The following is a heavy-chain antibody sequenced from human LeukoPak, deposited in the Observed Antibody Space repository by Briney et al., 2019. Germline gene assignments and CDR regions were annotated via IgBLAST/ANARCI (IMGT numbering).Heavy chain of an antibody. CDR3: ARDLLTPFDWLSASGWFDP. V-gene: IGHV4-59*01. CDR2: IYYSGST. D-gene: IGHD3-9*01. Sequence: SETLSLTCTVSGGSISSYYWSWIRQPPGKGLEWIGYIYYSGSTNYNPSLKSRVTISVDTSKNQFSLKLSSVTAADTAVYYCARDLLTPFDWLSASGWFDPWGQGTLVTVSS. J-gene: IGHJ5*02. CDR1: GGSISSYY.